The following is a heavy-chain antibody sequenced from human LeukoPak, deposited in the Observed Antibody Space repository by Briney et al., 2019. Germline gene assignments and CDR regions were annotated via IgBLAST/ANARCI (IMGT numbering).Heavy chain of an antibody. V-gene: IGHV1-8*01. CDR2: MNPNSGNT. CDR1: GYTFTSYD. CDR3: ARDQGPSPYDSSGYGVENWFDP. J-gene: IGHJ5*02. Sequence: ASVKVSCKASGYTFTSYDINWVRQATGQGLEWMGWMNPNSGNTGYAQKFQGRVTITADKSTSTAYMELSSLRSEDTAVYYCARDQGPSPYDSSGYGVENWFDPWGQGTLVTVSS. D-gene: IGHD3-22*01.